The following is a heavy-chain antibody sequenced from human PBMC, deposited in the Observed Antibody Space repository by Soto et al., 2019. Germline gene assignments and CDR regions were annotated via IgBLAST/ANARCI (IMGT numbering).Heavy chain of an antibody. V-gene: IGHV1-18*01. CDR2: ISAYNGNT. Sequence: GASVKVSCKASGYTFTSYGISWVRQAPGQGLEWMGWISAYNGNTNYAQKLRGRVTMTTDTSTSTAYMELRSLRSDDTAVYYCARDRYSSSWYQYPYYYYGMDVWGQGTTVTVSS. J-gene: IGHJ6*02. D-gene: IGHD6-13*01. CDR1: GYTFTSYG. CDR3: ARDRYSSSWYQYPYYYYGMDV.